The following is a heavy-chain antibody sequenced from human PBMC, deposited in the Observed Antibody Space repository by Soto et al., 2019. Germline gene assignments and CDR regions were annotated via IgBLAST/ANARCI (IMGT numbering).Heavy chain of an antibody. D-gene: IGHD6-19*01. V-gene: IGHV4-61*08. Sequence: SETLSLTCTVSGGSISSGDYYWSWIRQPPGKGLEWIGYIYYSGSTNYNPSLKSRVTISVDTSKNQFSLKLSSVTAADTAVYYCARISGWYDYYGMDVWGQGTTVTVSS. CDR1: GGSISSGDYY. J-gene: IGHJ6*02. CDR2: IYYSGST. CDR3: ARISGWYDYYGMDV.